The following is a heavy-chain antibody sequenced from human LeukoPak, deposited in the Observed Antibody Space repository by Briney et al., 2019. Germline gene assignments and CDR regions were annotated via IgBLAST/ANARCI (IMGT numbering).Heavy chain of an antibody. CDR2: ISGSAGRT. CDR3: ARDAAAGLIFDP. D-gene: IGHD6-13*01. CDR1: ACTFSRYW. Sequence: GGSLRLSCAASACTFSRYWMSWVRQAPGKGLEWVSAISGSAGRTYYADSVKGRFTISRDNAKNSLYLQMNSLRAEDTAVYYCARDAAAGLIFDPWGQGTLVTVSS. J-gene: IGHJ5*02. V-gene: IGHV3-21*01.